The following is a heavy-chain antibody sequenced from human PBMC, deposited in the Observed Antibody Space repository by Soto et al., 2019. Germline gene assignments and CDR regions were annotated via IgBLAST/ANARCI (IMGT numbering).Heavy chain of an antibody. Sequence: SETLSLTCVVDGGSFSAYYWSWIRQPPGKGLEFIGEIDHSGSTNCNPSLKSRVTISVDTSKNQFSLKLSSVTAADTAVYYCASQSRYCSSTSCYGWWFDPWGQGTLVTVSS. CDR2: IDHSGST. V-gene: IGHV4-34*01. D-gene: IGHD2-2*01. J-gene: IGHJ5*02. CDR1: GGSFSAYY. CDR3: ASQSRYCSSTSCYGWWFDP.